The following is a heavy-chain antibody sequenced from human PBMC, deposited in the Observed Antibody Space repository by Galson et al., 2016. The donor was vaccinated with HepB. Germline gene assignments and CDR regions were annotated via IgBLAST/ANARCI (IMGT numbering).Heavy chain of an antibody. J-gene: IGHJ4*02. Sequence: QSGAEVKKPGESLRISCKTSGYSFTSYWISWVHQMPGNGLEWMGRIDPSGSYTKYSPSFRGHVTISVDKSTSTAYLEFTSLKSSDNAMYYCARHCSGGSCYQPDYWGQGTLVTVSS. V-gene: IGHV5-10-1*01. CDR3: ARHCSGGSCYQPDY. CDR1: GYSFTSYW. D-gene: IGHD2-15*01. CDR2: IDPSGSYT.